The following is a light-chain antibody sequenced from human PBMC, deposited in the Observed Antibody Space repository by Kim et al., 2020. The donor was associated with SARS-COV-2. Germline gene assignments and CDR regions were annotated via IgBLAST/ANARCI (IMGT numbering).Light chain of an antibody. Sequence: VCPGDRATLSCRASQAVSNTVALYQQKPGQPPRLLIYDASCRARGIPARFSGSGSGTEFTLTISSLQSDDFAVYYCQQYFGLPPFTFGQGTKLEI. CDR3: QQYFGLPPFT. CDR2: DAS. J-gene: IGKJ2*01. V-gene: IGKV3-15*01. CDR1: QAVSNT.